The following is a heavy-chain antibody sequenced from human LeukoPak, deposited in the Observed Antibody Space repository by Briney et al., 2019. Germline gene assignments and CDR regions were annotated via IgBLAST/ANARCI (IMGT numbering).Heavy chain of an antibody. D-gene: IGHD3-10*01. Sequence: TGGSLRLSCAASGITFSSYAMSWVRQAPGKGLEWVSSISGSSSYIYYADSVKGRFTISRDNAKNSLYLQMNSLRAEDTAVYYCARDGGVRGAEEFYYYYMDVWGKGTTVTISS. CDR3: ARDGGVRGAEEFYYYYMDV. J-gene: IGHJ6*03. CDR2: ISGSSSYI. CDR1: GITFSSYA. V-gene: IGHV3-21*01.